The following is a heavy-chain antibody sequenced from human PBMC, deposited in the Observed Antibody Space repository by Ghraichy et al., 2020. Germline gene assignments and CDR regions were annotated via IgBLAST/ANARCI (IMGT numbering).Heavy chain of an antibody. CDR1: GGSISSSSYY. D-gene: IGHD5-18*01. J-gene: IGHJ6*02. Sequence: SETLSLTCTVSGGSISSSSYYWGWIRQPPGKGLEWIGSIYYSGSTYYNPSLKSRVTISVDTSKNQFSLKLSSVTAADTAVYYCARQEYSYGSSYYGMDVWGQGTTVTVSS. CDR3: ARQEYSYGSSYYGMDV. CDR2: IYYSGST. V-gene: IGHV4-39*01.